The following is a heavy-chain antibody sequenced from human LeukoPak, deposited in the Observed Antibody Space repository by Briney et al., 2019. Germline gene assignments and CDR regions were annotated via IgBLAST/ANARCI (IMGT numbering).Heavy chain of an antibody. CDR3: ARQSGMDFDI. CDR1: GDSISNYY. J-gene: IGHJ3*02. CDR2: IYYSGST. Sequence: PSETLSLTCTVSGDSISNYYWSWIRQPPGKGLEWIGHIYYSGSTNYNPSLKSRVTISVDTSKDQFSLKLSSVTAADTAVYYCARQSGMDFDIWGQGTMVTVSS. D-gene: IGHD3-3*01. V-gene: IGHV4-59*01.